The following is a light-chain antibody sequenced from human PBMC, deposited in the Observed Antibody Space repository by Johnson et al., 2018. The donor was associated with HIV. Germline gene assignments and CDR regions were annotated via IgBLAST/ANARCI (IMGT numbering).Light chain of an antibody. CDR3: GTWDSSRSTYV. CDR1: SSNIGNNY. J-gene: IGLJ1*01. Sequence: QSVLTQPPSVSAAPGQKVTISCSGSSSNIGNNYVSWYQQLPGTAPKLLIYENNKRPSGIPDRFSGSKSGTSATLGITGLQTGDEADYYGGTWDSSRSTYVFGTGTKVTVL. CDR2: ENN. V-gene: IGLV1-51*02.